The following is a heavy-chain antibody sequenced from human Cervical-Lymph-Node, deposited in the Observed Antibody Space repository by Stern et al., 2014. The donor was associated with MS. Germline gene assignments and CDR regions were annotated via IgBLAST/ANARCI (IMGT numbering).Heavy chain of an antibody. Sequence: EVQLVESGGGLVQPGGSLSLSCAASGFTFSDYYIDWVRQAPRKGLEWVGRSRNKAKSYTTDYAASVKGRFPISRDDSKKSVYLQMNSLKTEDTAVYYCSRDASGDYWGPGTVVTVSS. CDR3: SRDASGDY. CDR1: GFTFSDYY. V-gene: IGHV3-72*01. CDR2: SRNKAKSYTT. J-gene: IGHJ4*02.